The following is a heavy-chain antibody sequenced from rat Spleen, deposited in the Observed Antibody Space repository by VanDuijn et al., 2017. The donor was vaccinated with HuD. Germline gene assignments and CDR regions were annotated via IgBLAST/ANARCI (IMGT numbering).Heavy chain of an antibody. CDR2: ISYDGSST. J-gene: IGHJ3*01. Sequence: EVQLVESGGGLVQPGRSMKLSCAASGFTFSDYYMAWVRQAPTKGLEWVATISYDGSSTYYRDSVRGRFTISRDNAQSTLYLQMHSLRSEDTATYYCTRDLYLGFAYWGQGTLVTVSS. V-gene: IGHV5-22*01. CDR3: TRDLYLGFAY. D-gene: IGHD2-1*01. CDR1: GFTFSDYY.